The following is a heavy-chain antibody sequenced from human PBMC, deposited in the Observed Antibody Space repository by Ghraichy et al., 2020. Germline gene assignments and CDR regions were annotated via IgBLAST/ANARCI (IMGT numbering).Heavy chain of an antibody. CDR3: VKPARQWLDYYYFDY. J-gene: IGHJ4*02. CDR2: ISGSGETT. Sequence: GSLRLSCAASGFTFNTHGMNWVRQAPGKGLEWVSAISGSGETTYYADSVRGRFTISRDNSKNMVYLQMNTLRVEDTAVYYCVKPARQWLDYYYFDYWGQGALVTVSS. CDR1: GFTFNTHG. V-gene: IGHV3-23*01. D-gene: IGHD6-19*01.